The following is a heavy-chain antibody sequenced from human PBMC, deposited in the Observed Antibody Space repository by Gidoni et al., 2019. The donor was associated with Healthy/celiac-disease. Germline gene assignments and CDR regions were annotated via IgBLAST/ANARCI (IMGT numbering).Heavy chain of an antibody. CDR3: ARVRPSYYDSSGYYAEYFQH. CDR1: GGSISSGGSY. V-gene: IGHV4-31*03. J-gene: IGHJ1*01. D-gene: IGHD3-22*01. Sequence: QVQLQESGPGLVKPSQTLSLTCTVSGGSISSGGSYWSWIRQHPGKGLEWIGYIYYSGSTYYNPSLKSRVTISVDTSKNQFSLKLSSVTAADTAVYYCARVRPSYYDSSGYYAEYFQHWGQGTLVTVSS. CDR2: IYYSGST.